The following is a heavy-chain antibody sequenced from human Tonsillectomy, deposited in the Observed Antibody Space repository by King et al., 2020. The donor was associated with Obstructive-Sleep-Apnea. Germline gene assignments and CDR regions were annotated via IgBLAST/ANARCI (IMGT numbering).Heavy chain of an antibody. CDR3: ARMSYPDAFDI. CDR2: IKKEGSEK. J-gene: IGHJ3*02. Sequence: VQLVESGGGLVQPGGSLRLSCAASGFTFSSYWMSWVRQAPGKGLEWVANIKKEGSEKYYVDSVKGRFTISRDNAKNSLYLQMNSLRAEDTAVYYCARMSYPDAFDIWGQGTMVTVSS. CDR1: GFTFSSYW. D-gene: IGHD1-26*01. V-gene: IGHV3-7*03.